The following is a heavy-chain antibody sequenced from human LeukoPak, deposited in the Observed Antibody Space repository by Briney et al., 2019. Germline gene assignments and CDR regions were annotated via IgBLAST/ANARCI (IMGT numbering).Heavy chain of an antibody. CDR2: IYYSGST. V-gene: IGHV4-39*01. CDR3: ARHGDSCSFRFAYFDY. D-gene: IGHD6-6*01. CDR1: GGSISSSSYY. Sequence: NPSETLSLTCTVSGGSISSSSYYWGWICQPPGKGLEWIGSIYYSGSTYYNPSLKSRVTISVDTSKNQFSLKLSSVTAADTAVYYCARHGDSCSFRFAYFDYSGQGTLVTVSS. J-gene: IGHJ4*02.